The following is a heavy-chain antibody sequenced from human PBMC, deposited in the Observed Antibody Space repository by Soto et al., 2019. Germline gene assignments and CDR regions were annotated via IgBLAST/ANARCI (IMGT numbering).Heavy chain of an antibody. CDR1: GFTFSSYA. D-gene: IGHD6-19*01. V-gene: IGHV3-23*01. CDR2: ISGSGGST. Sequence: EVQLLESGGGLVQPGGSLRLSCAASGFTFSSYAMSWVRQAPGKGLEWVSAISGSGGSTYYADSVKGRFTISRDNSKNPLYLQMNSLRAEDTVVYYCAKGWDSSGGGNAFDIWGQGTMVTVSS. J-gene: IGHJ3*02. CDR3: AKGWDSSGGGNAFDI.